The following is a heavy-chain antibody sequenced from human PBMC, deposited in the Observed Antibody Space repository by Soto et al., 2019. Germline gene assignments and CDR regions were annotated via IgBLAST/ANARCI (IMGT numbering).Heavy chain of an antibody. CDR1: GDSVSSNSAA. CDR2: TYYRSKWYN. J-gene: IGHJ6*02. CDR3: ARDALKLRFLEWFPPKDYYYYGMDA. D-gene: IGHD3-3*01. Sequence: PSQTLSLTCAISGDSVSSNSAAWNWIRQSPSRGLEWLGRTYYRSKWYNDYAVSVKSRITINPDTSKNQFSLQLNSVTPEDTAVYYCARDALKLRFLEWFPPKDYYYYGMDAWGQGTTVTVSS. V-gene: IGHV6-1*01.